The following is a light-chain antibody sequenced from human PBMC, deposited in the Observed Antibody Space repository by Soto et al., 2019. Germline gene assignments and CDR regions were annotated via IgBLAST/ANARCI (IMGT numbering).Light chain of an antibody. CDR3: QQRSNWPIT. CDR2: DTS. Sequence: EIVLTQSPATLSLSPGGRATLSCRASQNINTYLAWFRQKPGQAPRLLIYDTSNRATGIPARISGSGSGTDFTLTISSLEPEDFAVYYCQQRSNWPITFGQGTRLEI. J-gene: IGKJ5*01. CDR1: QNINTY. V-gene: IGKV3-11*01.